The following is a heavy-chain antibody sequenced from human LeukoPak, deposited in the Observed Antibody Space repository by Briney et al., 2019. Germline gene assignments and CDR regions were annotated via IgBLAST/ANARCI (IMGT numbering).Heavy chain of an antibody. V-gene: IGHV1-18*01. CDR1: GYTFTSYG. CDR2: ISTYNGNT. CDR3: ARVPLEENFDY. J-gene: IGHJ4*02. Sequence: ASVTVSCKASGYTFTSYGFSWVRQAPGQGLEWMGLISTYNGNTNYAQKLQGRVTMTTDTSTSTAYMELRSLRSDDTAVYYCARVPLEENFDYWGQGTLVTVSS.